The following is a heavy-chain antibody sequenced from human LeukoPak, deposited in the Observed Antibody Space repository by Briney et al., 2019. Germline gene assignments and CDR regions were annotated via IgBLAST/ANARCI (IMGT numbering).Heavy chain of an antibody. CDR3: TRGRYFGIDF. CDR1: GFTFSSYA. CDR2: ISGSGSTM. J-gene: IGHJ4*02. V-gene: IGHV3-48*03. D-gene: IGHD3-9*01. Sequence: GGSLRLSCAASGFTFSSYAMSWVRQAPGTGLEWVSYISGSGSTMYYADSVKGRFTMSRDNAKNSLYLHMNSLRGEDSALYFCTRGRYFGIDFWGQGSLVTVSS.